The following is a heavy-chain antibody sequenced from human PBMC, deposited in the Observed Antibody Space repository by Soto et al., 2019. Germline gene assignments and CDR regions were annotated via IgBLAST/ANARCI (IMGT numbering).Heavy chain of an antibody. CDR1: GGSFSGYY. CDR2: INHSGST. D-gene: IGHD6-6*01. V-gene: IGHV4-34*01. Sequence: QVQLQQWGAGLLKPSETLSLTCAVYGGSFSGYYWSWIRQPPGKGLEWIGEINHSGSTNYNPYRKRRVTISVATSKNQFSLKLSSVTAADTAVYYCARDQGAQLVTLSIGDAFDIWVQGTMVTVSS. J-gene: IGHJ3*02. CDR3: ARDQGAQLVTLSIGDAFDI.